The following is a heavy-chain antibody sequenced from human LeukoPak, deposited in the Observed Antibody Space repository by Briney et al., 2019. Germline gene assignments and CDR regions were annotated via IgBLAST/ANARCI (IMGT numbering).Heavy chain of an antibody. D-gene: IGHD2-2*01. Sequence: GRPLTLPCAASGFTFSIYGMHWVRQAPGKGLEWVALILNDGSNAYYADSVKGQFTISRDNSKNTLYLHMNSLRGEDTAVYFCARGIGDCRSSSCHLDFDYWGQGTLVTVSS. CDR1: GFTFSIYG. J-gene: IGHJ4*02. V-gene: IGHV3-33*05. CDR2: ILNDGSNA. CDR3: ARGIGDCRSSSCHLDFDY.